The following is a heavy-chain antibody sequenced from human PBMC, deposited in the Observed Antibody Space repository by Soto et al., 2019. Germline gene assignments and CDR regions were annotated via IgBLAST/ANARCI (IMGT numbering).Heavy chain of an antibody. Sequence: QVQLQESGPGLVKPSQTLSLTCTVSGGSISGSDYYWNWIRQPPGKGLEWIGFIYYSGSTYYNPSLKSRLTISRDTSKNQFSLRLSSVTAADTAVYYCATARAIMDSFDYWGRGTLLTVSS. J-gene: IGHJ4*02. CDR1: GGSISGSDYY. CDR2: IYYSGST. V-gene: IGHV4-30-4*01. CDR3: ATARAIMDSFDY. D-gene: IGHD3-16*01.